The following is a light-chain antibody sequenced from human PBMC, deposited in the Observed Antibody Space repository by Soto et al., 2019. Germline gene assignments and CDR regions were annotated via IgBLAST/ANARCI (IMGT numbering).Light chain of an antibody. Sequence: EIVLTQFPGALSLSPGEGVTLSCRASQTVSNTYLAWYQQKSGQAPKFLIYGASNRATGIPDRFSGSGSGTDFTLTISRLEPEDFAVYYCQQYGALPPTFGGGTKVEIK. V-gene: IGKV3-20*01. CDR2: GAS. CDR3: QQYGALPPT. J-gene: IGKJ4*01. CDR1: QTVSNTY.